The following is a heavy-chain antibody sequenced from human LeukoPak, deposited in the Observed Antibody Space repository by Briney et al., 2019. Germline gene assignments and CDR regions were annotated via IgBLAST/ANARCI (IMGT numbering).Heavy chain of an antibody. Sequence: GGSLRLSCRDSGFSFSNYWMNWVRQAPGKGLEWVANIKYDGSVINYVDSVKGRFTISRDNAQNSLYLQMNSLRVEDSALYYCATDRGFLTFDYWGQEPWSPSPQ. CDR1: GFSFSNYW. V-gene: IGHV3-7*01. D-gene: IGHD3-22*01. CDR3: ATDRGFLTFDY. CDR2: IKYDGSVI. J-gene: IGHJ5*01.